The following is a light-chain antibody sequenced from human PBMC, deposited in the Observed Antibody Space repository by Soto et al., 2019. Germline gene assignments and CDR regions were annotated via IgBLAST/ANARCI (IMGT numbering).Light chain of an antibody. CDR2: AAS. V-gene: IGKV1-27*01. J-gene: IGKJ1*01. CDR3: PKYNSSPWT. Sequence: DIQMTQSPSSLSASVGDRVTITCRASQGINHYLAWYQQKPGKVPKLLIYAASTLQSGVPSRFSGSGSGTDFNLTNSRPQPEDGATYFCPKYNSSPWTFGQGTKVEI. CDR1: QGINHY.